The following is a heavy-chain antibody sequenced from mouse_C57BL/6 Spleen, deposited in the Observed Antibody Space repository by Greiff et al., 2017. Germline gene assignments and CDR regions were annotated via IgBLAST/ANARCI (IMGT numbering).Heavy chain of an antibody. CDR2: IDPEDGDT. D-gene: IGHD4-1*01. V-gene: IGHV14-1*01. J-gene: IGHJ4*01. Sequence: EVKVVESGAELVRPGASVKLSCTASGFNIKDYYMHWVKQRPEQGLEWIGRIDPEDGDTEYAPKFQGKATMTADTSSNAAYLQLSSLTSEDTAVYYCTTLKAKLGLAMDYWGQGTSVTVSS. CDR3: TTLKAKLGLAMDY. CDR1: GFNIKDYY.